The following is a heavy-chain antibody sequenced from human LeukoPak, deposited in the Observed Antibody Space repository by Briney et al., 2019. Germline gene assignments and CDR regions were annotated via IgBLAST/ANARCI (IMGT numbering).Heavy chain of an antibody. CDR2: ISSSSSYI. CDR3: ARGSHAMVWFDP. CDR1: GFTFSSYS. J-gene: IGHJ5*02. D-gene: IGHD5-18*01. Sequence: GGSLRLSCAASGFTFSSYSMNWVRQAPGKGLEWVSSISSSSSYIYYADSVKGRFTISRDNAKNSLYLQMNSLRAEDTAVYYCARGSHAMVWFDPWGQGTLVTVSS. V-gene: IGHV3-21*01.